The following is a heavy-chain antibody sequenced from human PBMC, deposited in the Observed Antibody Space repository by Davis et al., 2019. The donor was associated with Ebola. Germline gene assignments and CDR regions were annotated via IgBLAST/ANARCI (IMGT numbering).Heavy chain of an antibody. CDR2: MNQDGRVK. J-gene: IGHJ4*02. CDR1: GIALRNYW. CDR3: MDVAVG. V-gene: IGHV3-7*03. D-gene: IGHD2-21*01. Sequence: PGGSLRLSCAASGIALRNYWMTWVRQAPGKGLESVATMNQDGRVKNYVDFVKGRFTISRDNGKNSLFLQMDNLGVEDTAVYYCMDVAVGWGQGTLVTVSS.